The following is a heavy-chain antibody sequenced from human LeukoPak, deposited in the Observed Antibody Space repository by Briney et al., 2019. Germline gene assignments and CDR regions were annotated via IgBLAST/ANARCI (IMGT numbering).Heavy chain of an antibody. D-gene: IGHD6-6*01. CDR2: ISGSGGST. CDR3: ARMAVYSSSSVWLSNY. CDR1: GFTFSSYA. J-gene: IGHJ4*02. Sequence: GGSLRLSCAASGFTFSSYAMSWVRQAPGKGLEWVSAISGSGGSTYYADSVKGRFTISRDNSKNTLYLQMNSLKTEDTAVYYCARMAVYSSSSVWLSNYWGRGTLVTVSS. V-gene: IGHV3-23*01.